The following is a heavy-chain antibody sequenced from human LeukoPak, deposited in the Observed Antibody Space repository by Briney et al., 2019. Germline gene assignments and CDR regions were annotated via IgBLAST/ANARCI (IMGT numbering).Heavy chain of an antibody. J-gene: IGHJ5*02. CDR1: GGSISSYY. CDR2: IYTSGST. Sequence: PSETLSLTCTVSGGSISSYYWSWIRQPAGKGLEWIGRIYTSGSTNYNPSLKSRVTMSVDTSKNQFSLKLSSVTAADTAVYYCARDKIAARPRGYNWFDPWGQGTLVTVST. D-gene: IGHD6-6*01. V-gene: IGHV4-4*07. CDR3: ARDKIAARPRGYNWFDP.